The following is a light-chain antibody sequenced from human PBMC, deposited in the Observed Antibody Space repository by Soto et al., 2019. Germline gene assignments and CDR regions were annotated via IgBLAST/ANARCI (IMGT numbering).Light chain of an antibody. CDR1: QSVSSSY. J-gene: IGKJ1*01. CDR2: GAS. V-gene: IGKV3-20*01. CDR3: QQYGSSPPT. Sequence: EIVLTQSPGTLSVSPGGRATLSCRASQSVSSSYLAWYQQKPGQAPRLLIYGASSRATGIPDRFSGSGSGTDFTLTISRLEPEDFAVYYCQQYGSSPPTFGQGTKVDIK.